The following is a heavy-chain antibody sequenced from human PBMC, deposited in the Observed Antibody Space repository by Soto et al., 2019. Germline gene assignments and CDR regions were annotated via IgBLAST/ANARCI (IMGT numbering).Heavy chain of an antibody. Sequence: PSETLSLTCTVSGGSISSYYWSWIRQPAGKGLEWIGRIYTSGSTNYNPSLKSRVTMSVDTSKNQFSLKLSSVTAADTALYYCARDLGYNGYDQGNPHALWGQGTLVTVSA. CDR2: IYTSGST. CDR3: ARDLGYNGYDQGNPHAL. J-gene: IGHJ4*03. CDR1: GGSISSYY. V-gene: IGHV4-4*07. D-gene: IGHD5-12*01.